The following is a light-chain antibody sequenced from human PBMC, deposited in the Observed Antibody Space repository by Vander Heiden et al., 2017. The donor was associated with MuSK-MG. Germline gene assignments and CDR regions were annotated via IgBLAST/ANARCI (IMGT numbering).Light chain of an antibody. CDR2: GAS. CDR3: QQDRSSIT. J-gene: IGKJ4*01. V-gene: IGKV3-20*01. CDR1: QSVSSSS. Sequence: EIVLTQSPGALSLSPGEGATLSCRASQSVSSSSLAWYQQKPGQAPRLLIYGASSRANGIPDRFSGSGSGTDFTLTSSRREPGDFAVYYGQQDRSSITFGGGTKVEIK.